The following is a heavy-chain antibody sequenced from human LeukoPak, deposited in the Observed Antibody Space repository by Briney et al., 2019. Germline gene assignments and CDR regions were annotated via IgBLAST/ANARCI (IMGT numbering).Heavy chain of an antibody. CDR3: ARERWELLLES. Sequence: GGSLRLSCAASGFTFSSYGMHWVRQAPGKGLEWVANIKQDGSEKYYVDSVKGRFTISRDNAKNSLYLQMNSLRAEDTAVYYCARERWELLLESWGQGTLVTVSP. CDR1: GFTFSSYG. V-gene: IGHV3-7*01. J-gene: IGHJ4*02. D-gene: IGHD1-26*01. CDR2: IKQDGSEK.